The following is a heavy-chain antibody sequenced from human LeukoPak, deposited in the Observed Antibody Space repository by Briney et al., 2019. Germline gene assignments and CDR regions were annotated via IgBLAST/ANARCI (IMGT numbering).Heavy chain of an antibody. V-gene: IGHV3-23*01. Sequence: PGGSLRLSCAASGVTFSSYGMSWVRQAPGKGLEFVAAINGGATYTYYADSVKGRFTISRDNSKNTLYLQMNSLRAEDTAVYYCAKDTILTVVTWFDSWGLGTLVSVSS. CDR1: GVTFSSYG. J-gene: IGHJ5*01. CDR3: AKDTILTVVTWFDS. CDR2: INGGATYT. D-gene: IGHD3-9*01.